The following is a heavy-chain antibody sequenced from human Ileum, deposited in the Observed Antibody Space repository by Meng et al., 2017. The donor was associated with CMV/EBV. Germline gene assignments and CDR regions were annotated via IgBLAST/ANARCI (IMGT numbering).Heavy chain of an antibody. V-gene: IGHV3-74*01. J-gene: IGHJ4*02. CDR3: VTNVDCSGGGCRNY. CDR2: INGDGTSS. CDR1: GFTFSGDW. D-gene: IGHD2-15*01. Sequence: GESLKISCAASGFTFSGDWMHWVRQAPGKGLMLVSRINGDGTSSCYADSVKGRFPISRDNANNMLYLQLDSLRAEDTAVYYCVTNVDCSGGGCRNYWGQGTLVTVSS.